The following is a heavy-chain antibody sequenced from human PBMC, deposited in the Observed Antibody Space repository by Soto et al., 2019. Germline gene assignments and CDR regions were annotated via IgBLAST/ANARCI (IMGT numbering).Heavy chain of an antibody. D-gene: IGHD3-9*01. Sequence: VKVSCKASGYTFTSYGISWVRQARGQRLEWIGWIVVGSGNTNYAQKFQERVTITRDMSTSTAYMELSSLRSEDTAVYYCAAETDILTGYFPHWGQGTLVTVSS. CDR3: AAETDILTGYFPH. CDR1: GYTFTSYG. CDR2: IVVGSGNT. V-gene: IGHV1-58*02. J-gene: IGHJ4*02.